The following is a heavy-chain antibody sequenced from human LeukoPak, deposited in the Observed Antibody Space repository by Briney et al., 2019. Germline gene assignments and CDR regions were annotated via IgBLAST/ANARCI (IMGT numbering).Heavy chain of an antibody. Sequence: SETLSLTCTVSGGSISSSSSYWGWVRQPPGKGPEWIASIYYSGLTYDNPSLKSRVTISVDTSKNQFSLKLSSVTAADTAVYYCATRPAALYYYYMDVWGKGTTVTVSS. CDR3: ATRPAALYYYYMDV. CDR1: GGSISSSSSY. V-gene: IGHV4-39*07. J-gene: IGHJ6*03. CDR2: IYYSGLT. D-gene: IGHD2-2*01.